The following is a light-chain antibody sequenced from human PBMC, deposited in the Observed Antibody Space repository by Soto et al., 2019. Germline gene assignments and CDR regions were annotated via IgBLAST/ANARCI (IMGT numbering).Light chain of an antibody. CDR1: SSNIGSNY. J-gene: IGLJ2*01. CDR2: STD. V-gene: IGLV1-47*01. CDR3: AAWDDSLSGHMV. Sequence: QSVLTQPPSASGTPGQRVTISCSGNSSNIGSNYVFWYQQLPGTAPKLLIFSTDQRPSGVSERFSGSKSGTSASLAISGLRSDDEADYYCAAWDDSLSGHMVFGGGTQLTVL.